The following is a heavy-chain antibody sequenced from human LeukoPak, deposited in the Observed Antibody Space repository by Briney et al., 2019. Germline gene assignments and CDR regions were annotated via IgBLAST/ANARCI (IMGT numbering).Heavy chain of an antibody. D-gene: IGHD5-18*01. J-gene: IGHJ4*02. V-gene: IGHV3-23*01. CDR2: ISGSAHKI. CDR3: AGRPTGYSSGYIH. CDR1: GITFSNYA. Sequence: QTGGSLRLSCVASGITFSNYAVSWVRQAPEKGLDWVSVISGSAHKIRYADSVKGRFTISRDNSENIVYLQMNNPRVEDTAVYYCAGRPTGYSSGYIHWGQGTLVTVSS.